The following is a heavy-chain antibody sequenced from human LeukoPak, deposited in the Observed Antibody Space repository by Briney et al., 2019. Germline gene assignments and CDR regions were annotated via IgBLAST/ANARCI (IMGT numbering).Heavy chain of an antibody. CDR2: ISSSGSTI. Sequence: GGSLRLSCAASGFTFSDYYMSWIRQAPGKGLGWVSYISSSGSTIYYADSVKGRFTISRDNAKNSLYLQMNSLRAEDTAVYYCARDLYYDSSGYYLGPWGQGTLVTVSS. CDR3: ARDLYYDSSGYYLGP. J-gene: IGHJ5*02. V-gene: IGHV3-11*01. CDR1: GFTFSDYY. D-gene: IGHD3-22*01.